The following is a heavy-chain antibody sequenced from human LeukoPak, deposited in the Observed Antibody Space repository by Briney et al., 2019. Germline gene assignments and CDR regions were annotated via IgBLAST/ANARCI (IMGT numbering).Heavy chain of an antibody. CDR2: ISGTSAYI. V-gene: IGHV3-21*01. CDR1: GFPLSSYG. J-gene: IGHJ3*02. CDR3: ARKLTGSFDI. Sequence: PGGSLTLSCAASGFPLSSYGMNWVRQAPGKGLEWVSSISGTSAYIYYADSVRGRFTISRDNAKNSLYLQMNSLRAEDTAVYFCARKLTGSFDIWGQGTMVTVSS. D-gene: IGHD1-20*01.